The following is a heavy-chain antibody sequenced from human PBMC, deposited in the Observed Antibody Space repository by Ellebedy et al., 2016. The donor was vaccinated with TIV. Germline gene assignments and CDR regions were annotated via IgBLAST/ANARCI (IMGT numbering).Heavy chain of an antibody. CDR3: AKMQRDCSGATCYSVRDYFSYYGMDV. V-gene: IGHV3-23*01. J-gene: IGHJ6*02. Sequence: PGGSLRLSCAASGFTFSSYAMSWVRQAPGKGLEWVSTISSTGSRTYYADSVEGRFIISRDNSKSTLYLQMNSLRPEDTAVYFCAKMQRDCSGATCYSVRDYFSYYGMDVWGQGTTVTVSS. CDR2: ISSTGSRT. CDR1: GFTFSSYA. D-gene: IGHD2-15*01.